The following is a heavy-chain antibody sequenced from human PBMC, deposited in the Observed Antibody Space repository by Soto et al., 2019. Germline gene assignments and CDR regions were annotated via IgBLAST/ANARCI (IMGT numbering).Heavy chain of an antibody. CDR2: FDPEDSET. V-gene: IGHV1-24*01. Sequence: GASVKVSCKVSGYTLTELSMHWVRQAPGKGPEWMGGFDPEDSETIYAQKFQGRVTMTEDTSTDTAYMELSSLRSEDTAVYYCATARLQYYYDSSGYFTGFDYWGQGTLVTVSS. CDR3: ATARLQYYYDSSGYFTGFDY. CDR1: GYTLTELS. D-gene: IGHD3-22*01. J-gene: IGHJ4*02.